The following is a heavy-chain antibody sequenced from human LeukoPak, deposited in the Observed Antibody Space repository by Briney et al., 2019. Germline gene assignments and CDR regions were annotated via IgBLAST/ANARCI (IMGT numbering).Heavy chain of an antibody. CDR3: AREGDGSLGEDAFDI. CDR2: IKQDGSEK. D-gene: IGHD1-26*01. Sequence: GGSLRLSCAASGFTFSSYWMSWVRQAPGKGLEWVANIKQDGSEKYYVDSVKGRFTTSRDNAKNSLYLQMNSLRAEDTAVYYCAREGDGSLGEDAFDIWGQGTMVTVSS. CDR1: GFTFSSYW. J-gene: IGHJ3*02. V-gene: IGHV3-7*01.